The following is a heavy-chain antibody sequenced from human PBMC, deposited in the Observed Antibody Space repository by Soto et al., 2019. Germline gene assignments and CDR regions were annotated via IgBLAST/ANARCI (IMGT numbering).Heavy chain of an antibody. V-gene: IGHV1-2*02. CDR2: INPNSGGT. CDR1: GYTFTGYY. J-gene: IGHJ4*02. Sequence: GPVKVSCKASGYTFTGYYMRWVRQAPGQGLEWMGWINPNSGGTDYSQMLQGRVTMTKDTSTTTAYMELRSLRSDDTAVYYCVSGSDFDYWGQGTLVTVSS. CDR3: VSGSDFDY.